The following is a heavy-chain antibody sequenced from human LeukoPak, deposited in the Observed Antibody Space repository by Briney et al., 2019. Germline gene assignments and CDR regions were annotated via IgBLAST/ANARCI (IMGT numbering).Heavy chain of an antibody. J-gene: IGHJ4*02. V-gene: IGHV1-18*01. CDR2: ISVYNGNT. CDR1: GYTFPSYG. D-gene: IGHD3-9*01. Sequence: GASVKVSCKASGYTFPSYGISWVPQAPGQGLEWMGWISVYNGNTNYAQKLQSRVTMTTDTSTSTAYMELRSLRSDDTAVYYCARDLGPYYDILTGYYVYWGQGTLVTVSS. CDR3: ARDLGPYYDILTGYYVY.